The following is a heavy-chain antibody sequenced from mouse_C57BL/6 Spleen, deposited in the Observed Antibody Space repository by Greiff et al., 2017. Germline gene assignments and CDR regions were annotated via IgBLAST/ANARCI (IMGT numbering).Heavy chain of an antibody. CDR2: IDPSDSYT. J-gene: IGHJ4*01. D-gene: IGHD3-2*02. CDR1: GYTFTSYW. Sequence: VQLQQSGAELVKPGASVKLSCKASGYTFTSYWMQWVKQRPGQGLEWIGEIDPSDSYTNSNQKFKGKATLTVDTSSSTAYMQLSSLTSEDSAVYYCARTTAQGDYAMDYWGQGTSVTVSS. CDR3: ARTTAQGDYAMDY. V-gene: IGHV1-50*01.